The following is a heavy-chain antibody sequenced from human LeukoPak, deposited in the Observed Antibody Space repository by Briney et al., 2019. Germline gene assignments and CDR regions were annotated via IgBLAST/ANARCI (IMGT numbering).Heavy chain of an antibody. CDR1: GYTFPDYA. CDR2: INAGNDDT. CDR3: ARCYYGLPDY. V-gene: IGHV1-3*01. Sequence: GASVKVSCKASGYTFPDYAIHWVRQAPGQRLEWMGWINAGNDDTKYPRRFQGRVTITRDTSASTAYMELSSPTSEDTAVYYRARCYYGLPDYWGQGTLVTVSS. D-gene: IGHD3-10*01. J-gene: IGHJ4*02.